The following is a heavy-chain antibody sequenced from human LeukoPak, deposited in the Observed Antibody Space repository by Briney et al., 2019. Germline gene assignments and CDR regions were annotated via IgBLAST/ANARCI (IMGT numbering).Heavy chain of an antibody. CDR3: ARDGNIAVAGLYYYYGMDV. Sequence: GGSLRLSCAASGFTFSRYGMHWVRQAPGKGLEWVAVIWYDGSNKYYADSVKGRFTISRDNSKNTLYLQMNSLRAEDTAVYYCARDGNIAVAGLYYYYGMDVWGQGTTVTISS. D-gene: IGHD6-19*01. J-gene: IGHJ6*02. CDR2: IWYDGSNK. V-gene: IGHV3-33*01. CDR1: GFTFSRYG.